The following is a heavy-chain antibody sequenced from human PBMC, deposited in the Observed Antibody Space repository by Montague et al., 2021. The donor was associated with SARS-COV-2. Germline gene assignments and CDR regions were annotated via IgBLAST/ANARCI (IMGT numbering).Heavy chain of an antibody. CDR1: GGSISSYY. CDR3: ARGSGWMGNAFDI. Sequence: SETLSLTCTVSGGSISSYYWSWIRQPPGKGLEWIGYIYYSGSTNYNTSLKSRVTISVDTSKNQFSLKLRSVTAADTAVYYCARGSGWMGNAFDIWGQGTMVTASS. J-gene: IGHJ3*02. D-gene: IGHD6-19*01. V-gene: IGHV4-59*01. CDR2: IYYSGST.